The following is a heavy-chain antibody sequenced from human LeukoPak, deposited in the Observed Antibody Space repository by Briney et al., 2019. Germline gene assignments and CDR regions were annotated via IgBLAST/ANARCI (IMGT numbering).Heavy chain of an antibody. CDR2: INPNSGDT. CDR1: DYTFTDYY. V-gene: IGHV1-2*02. D-gene: IGHD6-13*01. Sequence: ASVKVSCKTSDYTFTDYYMHWVRQAPGQGLEWVGWINPNSGDTNYAQRFQGRVTMTRDTSISTAYMELSRLRSDDTAVYYCARDKGGGIAAAGLDYWGQGTLVTVSS. CDR3: ARDKGGGIAAAGLDY. J-gene: IGHJ4*02.